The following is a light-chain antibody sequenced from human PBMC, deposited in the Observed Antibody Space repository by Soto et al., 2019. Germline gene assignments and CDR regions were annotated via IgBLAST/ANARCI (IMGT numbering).Light chain of an antibody. CDR2: AAS. CDR1: QGISSY. CDR3: QQYNSYSWT. J-gene: IGKJ1*01. V-gene: IGKV1-9*01. Sequence: DIQFTQSPSFLSASVGDRVTITCRASQGISSYLAWYQKKPGKAPKLLMYAASTLESGVPSRFSGSGSGTEFTLTISSLQPDDFATYYCQQYNSYSWTFGQGTKVDI.